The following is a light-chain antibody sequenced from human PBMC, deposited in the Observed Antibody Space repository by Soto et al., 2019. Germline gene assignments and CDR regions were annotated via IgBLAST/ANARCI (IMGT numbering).Light chain of an antibody. CDR3: ASFRSGTILV. CDR1: RSDIGYSNF. J-gene: IGLJ1*01. Sequence: QSALAQPASVCGSPGQSVTVSCTVPRSDIGYSNFISWYQHSPGKAPILLIYEVNNRPSGVSKRFSGSKAGNTASLTLPGLLDDDEADYFCASFRSGTILVFGSGTKVT. V-gene: IGLV2-14*01. CDR2: EVN.